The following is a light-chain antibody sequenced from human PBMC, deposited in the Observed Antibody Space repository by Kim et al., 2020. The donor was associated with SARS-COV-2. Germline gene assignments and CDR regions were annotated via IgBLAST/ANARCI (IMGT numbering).Light chain of an antibody. J-gene: IGKJ1*01. CDR3: QQYTSYRT. CDR1: QNIGDW. V-gene: IGKV1-5*03. Sequence: AASVGDGVTRACRASQNIGDWLAWYQQKPGEAPKLLIYKASSLEGGVPSRFSGSGSGTEFTLTISSLQPDDFATYYCQQYTSYRTFGQGTKVDIK. CDR2: KAS.